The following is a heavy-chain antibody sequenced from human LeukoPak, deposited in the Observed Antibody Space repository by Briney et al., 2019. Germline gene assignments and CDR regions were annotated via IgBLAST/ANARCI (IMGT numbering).Heavy chain of an antibody. V-gene: IGHV4-34*01. Sequence: PSETLSLTCAVYGGSFSGYYWSWIRQPPGKGLEWIGEINHSGSINYNPSLKSRVTISVDTSKNQFSLKLSSVTAADTAVYYCARGKRGYSYANDYWGQGTLVTVSS. D-gene: IGHD5-18*01. CDR3: ARGKRGYSYANDY. CDR1: GGSFSGYY. J-gene: IGHJ4*02. CDR2: INHSGSI.